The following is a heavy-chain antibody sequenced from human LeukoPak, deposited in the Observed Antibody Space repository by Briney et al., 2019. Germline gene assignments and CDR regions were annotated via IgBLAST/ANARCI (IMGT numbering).Heavy chain of an antibody. CDR2: ISGSGGST. Sequence: GGSLRLSCAASGFTFSSYAMSWVRQAPGKGLEWVSAISGSGGSTYYADSVKGRFTISRDNSKNTLYLQMNSLRAEDTAVYYCARSIAARIAMYYFDSWGQGAPVTVSS. CDR1: GFTFSSYA. D-gene: IGHD6-6*01. J-gene: IGHJ4*02. CDR3: ARSIAARIAMYYFDS. V-gene: IGHV3-23*01.